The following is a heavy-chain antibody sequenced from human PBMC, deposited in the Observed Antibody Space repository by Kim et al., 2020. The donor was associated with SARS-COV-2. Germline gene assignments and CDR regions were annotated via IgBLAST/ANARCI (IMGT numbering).Heavy chain of an antibody. D-gene: IGHD2-21*01. V-gene: IGHV3-30*09. Sequence: GGSLRLSCAASGFTFSGYAMHWVRQAPGKGLEWVATMMPDGSHKYSADSMSRLSAISDDTTKNALLLLVNMIIADAAAVYYSGRPGCCGDWGRGRQVTVS. J-gene: IGHJ4*02. CDR1: GFTFSGYA. CDR3: GRPGCCGD. CDR2: MMPDGSHK.